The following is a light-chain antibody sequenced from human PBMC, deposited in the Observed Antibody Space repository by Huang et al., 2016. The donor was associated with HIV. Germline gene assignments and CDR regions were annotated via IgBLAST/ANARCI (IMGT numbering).Light chain of an antibody. CDR3: QQRSNWPRT. V-gene: IGKV3-11*01. Sequence: EIVLTQSPATLSLSPGERATLSCRASQSVSSYLAWYQQKPGQAPRLRIYDASSRATGIPARFSGSGSGTDFTLTIGSLEPEDFAVYYCQQRSNWPRTFGQGTKVEIK. J-gene: IGKJ1*01. CDR1: QSVSSY. CDR2: DAS.